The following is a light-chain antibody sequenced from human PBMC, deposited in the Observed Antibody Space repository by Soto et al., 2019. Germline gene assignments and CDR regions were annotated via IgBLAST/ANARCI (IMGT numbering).Light chain of an antibody. CDR1: ISDVGGYDY. V-gene: IGLV2-8*01. CDR3: RSYAGSNNFV. Sequence: QSLLTQPPSASGSRGQSYTISCTGTISDVGGYDYVSWYQQHPGKAPKLMIYEVTKRPSGVPDRFSGSKSGNTASLTVSGLQAEDEADYYCRSYAGSNNFVFGTGTKVTVL. CDR2: EVT. J-gene: IGLJ1*01.